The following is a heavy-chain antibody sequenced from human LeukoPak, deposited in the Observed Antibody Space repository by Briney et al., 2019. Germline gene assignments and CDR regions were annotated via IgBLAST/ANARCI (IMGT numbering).Heavy chain of an antibody. CDR1: GFTFSAYP. J-gene: IGHJ4*02. CDR3: ARDRHVAAAGYYFDY. V-gene: IGHV3-30*04. CDR2: IADDGKDK. Sequence: GGSLRLSCTASGFTFSAYPIHWVRQAPGKGLEWVAVIADDGKDKHYVESVKGRFTISRDNSKNTLYLQMNSLRVEDTAVYYCARDRHVAAAGYYFDYWGQGTLVTVSS. D-gene: IGHD6-25*01.